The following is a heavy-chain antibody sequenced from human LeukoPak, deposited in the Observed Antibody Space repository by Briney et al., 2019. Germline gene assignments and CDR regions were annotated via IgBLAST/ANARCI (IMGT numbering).Heavy chain of an antibody. D-gene: IGHD3-22*01. J-gene: IGHJ4*02. Sequence: GGSLRLSCAASGFTFSSYAMRWVRQAPGKGLEWVSAIGGSGVITYYADSVKGRFTISRDNSKNTLYLQINSLRAEDTAVYYCTKGRGGGYYFDYWGQGTLVPVSS. V-gene: IGHV3-23*01. CDR1: GFTFSSYA. CDR2: IGGSGVIT. CDR3: TKGRGGGYYFDY.